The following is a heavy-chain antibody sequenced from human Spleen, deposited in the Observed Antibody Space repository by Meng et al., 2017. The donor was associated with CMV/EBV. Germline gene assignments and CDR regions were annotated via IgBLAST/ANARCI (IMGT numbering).Heavy chain of an antibody. Sequence: GGSLRLSCAASGFPFSNYGMHWVRQAPGKGLEWVAFIRLGGSDKYYADSVKGRFGISRDNSKNTLYLQMNSLRSDDTAFYYCAKDISFHGLAMPDNWGQGSLVTVSS. CDR3: AKDISFHGLAMPDN. V-gene: IGHV3-30*02. D-gene: IGHD3/OR15-3a*01. J-gene: IGHJ4*02. CDR2: IRLGGSDK. CDR1: GFPFSNYG.